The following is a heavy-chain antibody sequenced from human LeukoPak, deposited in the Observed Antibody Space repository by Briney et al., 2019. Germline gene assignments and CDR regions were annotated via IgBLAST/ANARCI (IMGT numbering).Heavy chain of an antibody. CDR3: ASFPSYGGNFDY. V-gene: IGHV3-48*01. CDR1: GFTVSSNY. D-gene: IGHD4-23*01. CDR2: ISSSSSTI. Sequence: PGGSLRLSCAASGFTVSSNYMSWVRQAPGKGLEWVSYISSSSSTIYYADSVKGRFTISRDNAKNSLYLQMNSLRAEDTAVYYCASFPSYGGNFDYWGQGTLVTVSS. J-gene: IGHJ4*02.